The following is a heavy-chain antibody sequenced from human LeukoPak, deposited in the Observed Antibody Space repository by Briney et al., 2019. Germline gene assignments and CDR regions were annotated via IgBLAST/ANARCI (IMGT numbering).Heavy chain of an antibody. CDR1: GFTFSNAW. D-gene: IGHD4-17*01. CDR3: TTDREDYGDKRAVRVY. Sequence: PGGSLRLSCAASGFTFSNAWMTWVRQAPGKGLEWVGRIKSKTDGGTTDYAAPVKGRFTISRDDSKNTLYLQMNSLKTEDTAVYYCTTDREDYGDKRAVRVYWGQGTLVTVSS. V-gene: IGHV3-15*01. CDR2: IKSKTDGGTT. J-gene: IGHJ4*02.